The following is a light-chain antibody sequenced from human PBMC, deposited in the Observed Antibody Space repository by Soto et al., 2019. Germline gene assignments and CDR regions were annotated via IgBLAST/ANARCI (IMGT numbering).Light chain of an antibody. V-gene: IGKV2-24*01. Sequence: LVMTQTPPSSPVTLGQPASISCRSSQSLVDSAGNTHLSWLQQRPGQPPRLLIYRVSNRFSGVPDRFSGSGAGTDFTLKISRVEAEDVGLYYCMQTVHFPRTFGQGTKVEIK. CDR1: QSLVDSAGNTH. CDR3: MQTVHFPRT. J-gene: IGKJ1*01. CDR2: RVS.